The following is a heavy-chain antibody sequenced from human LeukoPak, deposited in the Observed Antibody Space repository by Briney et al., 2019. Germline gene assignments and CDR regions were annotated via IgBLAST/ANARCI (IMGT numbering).Heavy chain of an antibody. CDR1: GFTFSTYG. CDR3: ARGLGKGRYFDY. D-gene: IGHD4-23*01. J-gene: IGHJ4*02. CDR2: ILLDGNNK. V-gene: IGHV3-33*01. Sequence: GGSLRLSCAASGFTFSTYGMHWVRQAPGKGLEWVAHILLDGNNKYYPDSVKGRFTISRDNSKNTLYLQMDSLRAEDTAVYYCARGLGKGRYFDYWGQGTLVTVSS.